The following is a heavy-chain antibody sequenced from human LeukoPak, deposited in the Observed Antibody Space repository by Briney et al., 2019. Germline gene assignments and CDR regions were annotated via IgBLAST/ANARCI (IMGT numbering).Heavy chain of an antibody. CDR2: IYYSGNT. Sequence: PSETLSLTCTVSGGSISSGGYYWSWIRQHPGKGLEWIGYIYYSGNTYYNPSLKSRVTISVDTSKNQFSLKLSSVTAADTAVYYCARSSPPETFDYWGQGTLVTVSS. CDR3: ARSSPPETFDY. CDR1: GGSISSGGYY. V-gene: IGHV4-31*03. D-gene: IGHD6-6*01. J-gene: IGHJ4*02.